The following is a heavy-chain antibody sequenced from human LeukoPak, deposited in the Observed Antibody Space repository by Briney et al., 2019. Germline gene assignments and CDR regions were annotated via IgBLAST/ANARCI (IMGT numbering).Heavy chain of an antibody. CDR3: ARVNEYYDILTGYYGMDV. CDR2: IIPIFGTA. V-gene: IGHV1-69*13. CDR1: GGTFSSYA. D-gene: IGHD3-9*01. Sequence: ASVKVSCKASGGTFSSYAISWVRQAPGQGLEWMGGIIPIFGTANYAQKFQGRVTITADESTSTAYMELSSLRSEDTAVYYCARVNEYYDILTGYYGMDVWGQGTTVTVSS. J-gene: IGHJ6*02.